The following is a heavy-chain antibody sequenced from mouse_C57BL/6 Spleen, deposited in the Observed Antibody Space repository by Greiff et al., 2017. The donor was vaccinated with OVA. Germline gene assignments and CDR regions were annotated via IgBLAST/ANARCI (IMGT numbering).Heavy chain of an antibody. CDR2: IDPSDRYT. D-gene: IGHD2-10*02. J-gene: IGHJ2*01. V-gene: IGHV1-69*01. CDR1: GYTFTSYW. CDR3: ARWYGNPYYFDF. Sequence: QVQLQQPGAELVMPGASVKLSCKASGYTFTSYWMHWVKQRPGQGLEWIGEIDPSDRYTNSNQQFKGKATLTVDQSSRTAYLQLSSLTSEDSAVYYCARWYGNPYYFDFWGRGTTLTVSS.